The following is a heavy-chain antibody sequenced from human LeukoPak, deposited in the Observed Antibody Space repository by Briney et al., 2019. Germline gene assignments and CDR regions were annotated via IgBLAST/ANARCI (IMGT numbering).Heavy chain of an antibody. V-gene: IGHV1-69*04. CDR1: GGTFSSYA. J-gene: IGHJ5*02. D-gene: IGHD3-3*01. CDR2: IIPILGIA. Sequence: GASVKVSCKASGGTFSSYAISWVRQAPGQGLEWMGRIIPILGIANYAQKFQGRVTITADKSTSTAYMELSSLRSEDTAVYYCARAPVTIFGVVPTPPGGKEPLVTVPS. CDR3: ARAPVTIFGVVPTPP.